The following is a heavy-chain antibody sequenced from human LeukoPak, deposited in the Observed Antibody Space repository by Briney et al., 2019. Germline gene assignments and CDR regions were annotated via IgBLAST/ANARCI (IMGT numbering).Heavy chain of an antibody. CDR3: ARHMTVTYDAFDI. Sequence: PSRTLFLTRTVSGDCILSSTCCCGWTRQPPGGGLEWIGAVYYTGKTFYNPSLKSRVTISIDTSERQFSLKLSSVTAADTAAYYCARHMTVTYDAFDIWGQGTMVTVSS. V-gene: IGHV4-39*01. CDR1: GDCILSSTCC. J-gene: IGHJ3*02. D-gene: IGHD3-22*01. CDR2: VYYTGKT.